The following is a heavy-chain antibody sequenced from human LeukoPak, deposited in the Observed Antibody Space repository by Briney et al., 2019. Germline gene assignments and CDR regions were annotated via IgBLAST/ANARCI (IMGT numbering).Heavy chain of an antibody. CDR2: VYYTGST. V-gene: IGHV4-59*01. Sequence: SETLSLTCTVSGDSSSSNYWSWIRQPPGKGLEWIGYVYYTGSTNYNPSLRSRVTIPLDTSKRQISLKLSSVDAADTAVYYCARDGGKGISDWGQGTLVTVSS. CDR3: ARDGGKGISD. D-gene: IGHD3-16*01. CDR1: GDSSSSNY. J-gene: IGHJ4*02.